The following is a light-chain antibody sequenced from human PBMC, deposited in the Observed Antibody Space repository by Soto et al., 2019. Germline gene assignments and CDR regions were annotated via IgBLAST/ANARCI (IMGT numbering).Light chain of an antibody. V-gene: IGKV1-39*01. CDR3: QQSYSSPPT. CDR2: AAS. J-gene: IGKJ1*01. CDR1: QSISSY. Sequence: DIQMTQSPSSVSASVGDRVTITCRASQSISSYLNWYQQKPGKAPKLLIFAASSLQSGVPSRFSGSRSGPDFTLTISSLQPEDFATYYCQQSYSSPPTFGQGTKVDIK.